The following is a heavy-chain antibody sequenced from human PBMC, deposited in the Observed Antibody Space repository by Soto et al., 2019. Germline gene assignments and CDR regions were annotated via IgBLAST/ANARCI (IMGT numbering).Heavy chain of an antibody. CDR2: IKGDGSSL. CDR1: GFSFSSHW. CDR3: ARDRSSVTGTAGDV. V-gene: IGHV3-74*01. J-gene: IGHJ4*02. D-gene: IGHD1-7*01. Sequence: PGGSLRLSCVGSGFSFSSHWMHWVRQTPGKGLVWVARIKGDGSSLSYADSVKGRFTIFRDNAKNTLYLQMDTLRAEDTALYYCARDRSSVTGTAGDVWGQGTLVGVS.